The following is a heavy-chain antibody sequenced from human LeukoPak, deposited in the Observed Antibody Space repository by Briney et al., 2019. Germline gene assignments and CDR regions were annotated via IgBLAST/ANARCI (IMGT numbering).Heavy chain of an antibody. V-gene: IGHV3-74*01. D-gene: IGHD2-15*01. Sequence: PGGSLRLSCAASGFTFSSYWMHWVRQAPGKRLVWGSRITTDGSSTSYADSVKGRFTISRDNAKNTLYLQMNSLRAEDTAVYYCARVALGYCSGGSCYPDTYFDYWGQGTLVTVSS. CDR1: GFTFSSYW. CDR3: ARVALGYCSGGSCYPDTYFDY. J-gene: IGHJ4*02. CDR2: ITTDGSST.